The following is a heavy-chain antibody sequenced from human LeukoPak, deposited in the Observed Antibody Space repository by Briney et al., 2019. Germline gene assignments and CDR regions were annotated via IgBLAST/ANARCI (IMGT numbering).Heavy chain of an antibody. CDR2: ISSSSSYI. Sequence: PGGSLRLSCAASGFTFSSYSMNWVRQAPGKGLEWVSSISSSSSYIYYADSVKGRFTISRDNAKNSLYLQMNSLRAEDTAVYYCARGVGSSWTLFDYWGQGTLVTVSS. V-gene: IGHV3-21*01. CDR3: ARGVGSSWTLFDY. J-gene: IGHJ4*02. CDR1: GFTFSSYS. D-gene: IGHD6-13*01.